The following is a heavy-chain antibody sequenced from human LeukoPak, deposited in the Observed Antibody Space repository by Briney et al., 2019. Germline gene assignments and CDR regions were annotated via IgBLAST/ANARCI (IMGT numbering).Heavy chain of an antibody. CDR3: ARAFGYSYGYAFDY. CDR2: ISSSSNTI. J-gene: IGHJ4*02. Sequence: PGGSLRLSCAASGFTFSSYSMNWVRQAPGKGLEWISYISSSSNTIYFADSVKGRFTISRDNAKNSLYLQMNSLRDEDTAVYYCARAFGYSYGYAFDYWGQGTLVTVSS. V-gene: IGHV3-48*02. D-gene: IGHD5-18*01. CDR1: GFTFSSYS.